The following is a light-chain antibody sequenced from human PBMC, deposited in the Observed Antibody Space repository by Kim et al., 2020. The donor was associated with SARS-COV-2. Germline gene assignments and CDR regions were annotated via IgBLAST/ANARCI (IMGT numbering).Light chain of an antibody. J-gene: IGLJ1*01. CDR1: SSNIGSNT. CDR2: SNN. V-gene: IGLV1-44*01. CDR3: QAWDSSTYV. Sequence: QSVLTQPPSASGTPGQRVTISCSGSSSNIGSNTVNWYQQLPGTAPKLLIYSNNQRPSGVPDRFSGSNSGNTATLTISGTQAMDEADYYCQAWDSSTYVFGTGTKVTVL.